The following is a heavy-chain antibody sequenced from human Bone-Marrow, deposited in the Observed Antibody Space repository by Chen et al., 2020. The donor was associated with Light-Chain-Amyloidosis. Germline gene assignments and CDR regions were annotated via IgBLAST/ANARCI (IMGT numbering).Heavy chain of an antibody. CDR2: ISYDGCNK. Sequence: GFTFSSYAMHWVRQAPGKGLEWVAVISYDGCNKYFADSVKGRFTISRDNSKNTLYLQMNSLRAEDTAVYYCARGYYYYDSSGYQPPGFSWGYYYYYGMDVWGQGTRVTVSS. V-gene: IGHV3-30-3*01. CDR3: ARGYYYYDSSGYQPPGFSWGYYYYYGMDV. J-gene: IGHJ6*02. CDR1: GFTFSSYA. D-gene: IGHD3-22*01.